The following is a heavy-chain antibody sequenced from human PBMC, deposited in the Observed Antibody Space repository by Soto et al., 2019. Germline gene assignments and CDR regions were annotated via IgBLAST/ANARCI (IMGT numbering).Heavy chain of an antibody. V-gene: IGHV4-39*01. J-gene: IGHJ6*03. Sequence: SETLSLTCTVSGGSISSSSYYWGWIRQPPGKGLEWIGSIYYSGSTYYNPPLKSRVTISVDTSKNQFSLKLSSVTAADTAVYYCARHILDSALDYYYMDVWGKGTTVTVSS. CDR1: GGSISSSSYY. D-gene: IGHD6-13*01. CDR2: IYYSGST. CDR3: ARHILDSALDYYYMDV.